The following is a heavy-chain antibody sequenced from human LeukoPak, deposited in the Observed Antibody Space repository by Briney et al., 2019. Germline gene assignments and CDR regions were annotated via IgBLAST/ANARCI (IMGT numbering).Heavy chain of an antibody. CDR2: IIPIFGTA. V-gene: IGHV1-69*13. J-gene: IGHJ6*03. D-gene: IGHD7-27*01. Sequence: ASVKVSCKASGGTFSSYAISWVRQAPGQGLKWMGGIIPIFGTANYAQKFQGRVTITADESTSTAYMELSSLRSEDTAVYYCARGLLTRAERPRYYYYMDVWGKGTTVTVSS. CDR3: ARGLLTRAERPRYYYYMDV. CDR1: GGTFSSYA.